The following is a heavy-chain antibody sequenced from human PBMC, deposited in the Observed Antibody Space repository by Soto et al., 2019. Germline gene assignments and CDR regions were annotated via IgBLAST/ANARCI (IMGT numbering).Heavy chain of an antibody. CDR2: IIPIFGTA. J-gene: IGHJ6*02. CDR1: GGTFSSYA. D-gene: IGHD5-18*01. CDR3: ARYSYGRPDYYGMDV. V-gene: IGHV1-69*01. Sequence: VASVEVSCKXSGGTFSSYAISWVRQAPGQGLEWMGGIIPIFGTANYAQKFQGRVTITADESTSTAYMELSSLRSEDTAVYYCARYSYGRPDYYGMDVWGQGTTVTVS.